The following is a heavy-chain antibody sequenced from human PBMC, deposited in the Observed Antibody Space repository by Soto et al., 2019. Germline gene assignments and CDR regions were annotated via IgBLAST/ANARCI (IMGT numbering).Heavy chain of an antibody. CDR2: ISYDGSNK. D-gene: IGHD2-2*01. J-gene: IGHJ5*02. V-gene: IGHV3-30*18. CDR1: GFTFSSYG. Sequence: QVQLVESGGGVVQPGRSLRLSCAASGFTFSSYGMHWVRQAPGKGLEWVAVISYDGSNKYYADSVQGRFTISRDNSKNTLYLQMNSLRAEDTAVYYCAKGDCISTSCYPFDPWGQGTLVTVSS. CDR3: AKGDCISTSCYPFDP.